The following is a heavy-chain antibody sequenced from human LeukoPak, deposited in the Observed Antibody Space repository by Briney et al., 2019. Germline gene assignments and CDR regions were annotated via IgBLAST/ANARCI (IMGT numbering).Heavy chain of an antibody. CDR3: ARSVATKSRYYYGMDV. D-gene: IGHD5-12*01. V-gene: IGHV3-33*01. J-gene: IGHJ6*02. CDR1: GFSFSSYG. Sequence: PGGSLRLSCAGSGFSFSSYGFHWVRQAPGKGLEWVALMWYDGSKQYYADSVKGRFTISRDNSKNTLYLQMNSLRAEDTAVYYCARSVATKSRYYYGMDVWGQGTTVTVSS. CDR2: MWYDGSKQ.